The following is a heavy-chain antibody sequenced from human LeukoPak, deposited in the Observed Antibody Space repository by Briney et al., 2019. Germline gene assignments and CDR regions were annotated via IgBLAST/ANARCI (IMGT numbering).Heavy chain of an antibody. J-gene: IGHJ4*02. V-gene: IGHV2-5*01. D-gene: IGHD6-19*01. Sequence: SGPTLVNPTQTLTLTCTFSGFSLRNSGEAVGWIRQPPGKALEWLAVINWNDDKRYRPSLKCRLTITKDTSKTQVVLTMTNMDPVDTATYFCAHRHMPAVPGVFEYWGQGTLVTVSS. CDR2: INWNDDK. CDR1: GFSLRNSGEA. CDR3: AHRHMPAVPGVFEY.